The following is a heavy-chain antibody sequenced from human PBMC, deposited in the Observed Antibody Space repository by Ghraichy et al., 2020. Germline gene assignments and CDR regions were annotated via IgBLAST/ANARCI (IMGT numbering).Heavy chain of an antibody. D-gene: IGHD3-10*01. CDR1: GFTYATYA. Sequence: GGSLRLSCVASGFTYATYAMSWVRQAPGKGLEWVSAASATGGATYYADSVKGRFPISRDNSKHTLNLQMNSLRVEDTAVYYCAKWLKCCYYVVYYWGPGTLVTVST. J-gene: IGHJ4*02. CDR3: AKWLKCCYYVVYY. V-gene: IGHV3-23*01. CDR2: ASATGGAT.